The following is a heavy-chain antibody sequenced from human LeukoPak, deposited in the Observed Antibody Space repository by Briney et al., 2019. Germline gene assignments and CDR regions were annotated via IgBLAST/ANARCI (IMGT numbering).Heavy chain of an antibody. D-gene: IGHD3-16*01. CDR3: ARDRSMITDDAFDI. J-gene: IGHJ3*02. CDR1: GFTFKNYG. Sequence: GTSLRLSCAASGFTFKNYGMHWVRQAPGKGLEWVAFISYDGNSKYYPDSVKGRFTVSRDNSKNTLYLQMNRLRAEDTAVYYCARDRSMITDDAFDIWGQGTMVTVSS. CDR2: ISYDGNSK. V-gene: IGHV3-30*03.